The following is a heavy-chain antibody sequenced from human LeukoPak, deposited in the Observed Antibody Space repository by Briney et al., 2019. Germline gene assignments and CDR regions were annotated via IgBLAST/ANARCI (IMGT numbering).Heavy chain of an antibody. D-gene: IGHD3-10*01. CDR2: IKPDGSEK. J-gene: IGHJ4*02. V-gene: IGHV3-7*01. Sequence: GGSLRLSCAASGLIFSKYWMTWVRQAPGKGLEWVASIKPDGSEKYYLDSVKGRFTISRDNAKNSLYLQMNSLRAEDTAVYYCARIVHTMVRGSTMVSSPDYWGQGTLVTVSS. CDR3: ARIVHTMVRGSTMVSSPDY. CDR1: GLIFSKYW.